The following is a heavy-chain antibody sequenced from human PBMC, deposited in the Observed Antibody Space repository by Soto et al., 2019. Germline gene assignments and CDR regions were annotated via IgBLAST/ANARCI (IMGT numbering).Heavy chain of an antibody. V-gene: IGHV3-7*04. D-gene: IGHD2-8*02. CDR1: GFTFSNDW. J-gene: IGHJ4*02. Sequence: EVLLVESGGGLVQPGGSLRLSCAASGFTFSNDWMTWVRQAPGKGLEWVANIKQDGSETDYVDSVRGRFTISRDNAKNSLYLQMNSLRDEDTAVYYCSRGGLTSSLYWRFWGQGTLVTVSS. CDR2: IKQDGSET. CDR3: SRGGLTSSLYWRF.